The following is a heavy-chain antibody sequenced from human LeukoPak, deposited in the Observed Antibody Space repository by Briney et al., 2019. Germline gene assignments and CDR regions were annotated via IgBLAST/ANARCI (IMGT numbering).Heavy chain of an antibody. V-gene: IGHV3-66*01. CDR1: GFTVSSNY. D-gene: IGHD6-13*01. Sequence: GGSLRLSCAASGFTVSSNYMSWVRQAPGRGLEWVSVIYSGGSTYYADSVKGRFTISRDNSKNTLYLQMNSLRAEDTAVYYCARVNPVAAAHDAFDIWGQGTMVTVSS. CDR3: ARVNPVAAAHDAFDI. CDR2: IYSGGST. J-gene: IGHJ3*02.